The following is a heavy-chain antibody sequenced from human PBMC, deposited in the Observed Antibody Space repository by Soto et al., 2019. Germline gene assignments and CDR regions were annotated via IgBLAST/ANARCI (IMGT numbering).Heavy chain of an antibody. CDR2: LHSGGDT. V-gene: IGHV3-53*04. CDR3: ASHGQFYYASRRDA. CDR1: GIPVSSNY. D-gene: IGHD3-10*01. J-gene: IGHJ6*02. Sequence: EVQLVESGGGLVQPGGSLRLSCAASGIPVSSNYMTWVRQAPGKGLEWVSVLHSGGDTYYANSVKGRFTISRHDSTNTLFFQMTTLTAEDTALYSCASHGQFYYASRRDAWGQGTTVTVSS.